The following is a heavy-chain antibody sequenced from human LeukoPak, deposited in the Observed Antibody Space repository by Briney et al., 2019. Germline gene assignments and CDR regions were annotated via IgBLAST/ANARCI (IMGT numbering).Heavy chain of an antibody. V-gene: IGHV3-33*01. D-gene: IGHD5-12*01. J-gene: IGHJ4*02. CDR1: GFTFSSYG. Sequence: GGSLRLSCAASGFTFSSYGMRWVRQAPGKGLEWVAVIWYDGSNKYYADSVKGRFTISRDNSKNTLYLQMNSLRAEDTGVYYCARDLKSGYDDYSGQGTLVTVSS. CDR3: ARDLKSGYDDY. CDR2: IWYDGSNK.